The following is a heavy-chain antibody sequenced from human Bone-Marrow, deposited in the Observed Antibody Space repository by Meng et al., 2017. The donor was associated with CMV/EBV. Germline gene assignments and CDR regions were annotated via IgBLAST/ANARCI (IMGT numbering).Heavy chain of an antibody. V-gene: IGHV4-59*01. J-gene: IGHJ5*02. CDR1: GGSISSYY. D-gene: IGHD3-22*01. CDR2: IYYSGST. Sequence: GSLRLSCTVSGGSISSYYWGWIRQPPGKGLEWIGYIYYSGSTNYNPSLKSRVTISVDTSKNQFSLKLSSVTAADTAVYYCARDYYDSTPYRWFDPWGQGTLVTVSS. CDR3: ARDYYDSTPYRWFDP.